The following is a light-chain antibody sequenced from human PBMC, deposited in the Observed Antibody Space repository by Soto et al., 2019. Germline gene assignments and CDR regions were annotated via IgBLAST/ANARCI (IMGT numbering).Light chain of an antibody. J-gene: IGKJ1*01. Sequence: DIQMTQSPSTLSASVGDRVTITCRASQSISSWLAWYQQKPGKAPKLLIYDASSLESEVPSRFSGSGSGTEFTLTISSLQPDDFATYYCQQYNGYSPWTFGHGTKVAIK. CDR3: QQYNGYSPWT. CDR2: DAS. CDR1: QSISSW. V-gene: IGKV1-5*01.